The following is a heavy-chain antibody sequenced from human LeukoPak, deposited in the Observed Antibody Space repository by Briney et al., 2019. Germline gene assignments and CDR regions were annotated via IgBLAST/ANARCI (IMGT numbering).Heavy chain of an antibody. D-gene: IGHD2-2*02. J-gene: IGHJ5*02. CDR1: GYTFTGYY. CDR3: ARDHRLRDIVVVPAAIRGLGGWFDP. V-gene: IGHV1-2*02. Sequence: ASVKVSCKASGYTFTGYYMHWVRQAPGQGLEWMGWINPNSGGTNYAQKFQGRVTMTRDTSISTAYMELSRLRSDDTAVYYCARDHRLRDIVVVPAAIRGLGGWFDPWGQGTLVTVSS. CDR2: INPNSGGT.